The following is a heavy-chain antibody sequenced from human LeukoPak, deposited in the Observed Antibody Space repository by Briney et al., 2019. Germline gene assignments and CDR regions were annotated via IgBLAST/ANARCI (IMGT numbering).Heavy chain of an antibody. J-gene: IGHJ1*01. CDR3: ASRYSSGWFGFDFQH. V-gene: IGHV4-31*03. Sequence: SQTLSLTCTVSGGSISSGGYYWSWIRQHPGKGLEWIGYIYYSGSTYYNPSLKSRVTISVDTSKNQFSLKLSSVTAADTAVYYCASRYSSGWFGFDFQHWGQGTLVTVSS. D-gene: IGHD6-19*01. CDR1: GGSISSGGYY. CDR2: IYYSGST.